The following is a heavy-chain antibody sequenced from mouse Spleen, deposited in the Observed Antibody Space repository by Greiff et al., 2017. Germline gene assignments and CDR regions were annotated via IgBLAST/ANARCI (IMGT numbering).Heavy chain of an antibody. CDR3: ARNGYGNSYYAMDY. J-gene: IGHJ4*01. CDR2: IWSGGST. Sequence: VKLVESGPGLVQPSQSLSITCTVSGFSLTSYGVHWVRQSPGKGLEWLGVIWSGGSTDYNAAFISRLSISKDNSKSQVFFKMNSLQANDTAIYYCARNGYGNSYYAMDYWGQGTSVTVSS. D-gene: IGHD2-1*01. CDR1: GFSLTSYG. V-gene: IGHV2-2*02.